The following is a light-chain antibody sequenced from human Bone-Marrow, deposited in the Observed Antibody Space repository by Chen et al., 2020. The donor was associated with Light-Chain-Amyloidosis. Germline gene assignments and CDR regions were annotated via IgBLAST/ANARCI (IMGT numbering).Light chain of an antibody. V-gene: IGLV3-21*02. J-gene: IGLJ3*02. CDR2: DDS. CDR1: NIASTS. CDR3: QVWDRSSDRPV. Sequence: SYVLTQPSSVSVAPGQTATIACGGNNIASTSVHWYQQTPGQAPLLVVYDDSDRPSGIPERLSGSNSGNTATLTISRVEAGDEADYYCQVWDRSSDRPVFGGGTKLTGL.